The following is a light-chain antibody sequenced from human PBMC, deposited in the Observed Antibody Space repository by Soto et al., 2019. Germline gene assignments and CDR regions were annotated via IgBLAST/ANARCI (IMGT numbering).Light chain of an antibody. CDR2: EGS. CDR3: CAYAGSTTFV. V-gene: IGLV2-23*03. Sequence: QSVLTQPASVSGSPGQSITISCTGTSSDVGGYNLVSWYQQHPGKAPKLMIYEGSKRPSGVSNRCSGSKSGYTASLTSSGLQAEDEADYYCCAYAGSTTFVFGGGTKLTVL. J-gene: IGLJ2*01. CDR1: SSDVGGYNL.